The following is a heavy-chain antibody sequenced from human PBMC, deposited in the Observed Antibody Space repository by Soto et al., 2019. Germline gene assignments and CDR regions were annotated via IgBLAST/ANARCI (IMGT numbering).Heavy chain of an antibody. CDR3: ARVYSSSWYYFDY. CDR1: GYTFTSYA. CDR2: INAGNGNT. D-gene: IGHD6-13*01. V-gene: IGHV1-3*01. J-gene: IGHJ4*02. Sequence: QVQLVQSGAEVKKPGASVKVSCKASGYTFTSYAMHWVRQAPGQRLEWMGWINAGNGNTKYSQKFQGRVTITRDTSASTAYRELSSLRSEDTAVYYCARVYSSSWYYFDYWGQGTLVTVSS.